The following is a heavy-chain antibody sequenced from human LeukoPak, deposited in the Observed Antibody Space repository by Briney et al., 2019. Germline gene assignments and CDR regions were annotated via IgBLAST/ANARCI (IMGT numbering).Heavy chain of an antibody. CDR1: GGSISSRSYY. V-gene: IGHV4-39*07. CDR3: ARGSRDGYTSLFDY. J-gene: IGHJ4*02. CDR2: IYYSGST. D-gene: IGHD5-24*01. Sequence: SETLSLTCTVSGGSISSRSYYWGWIRQPPGKGLEGIGSIYYSGSTYYNPSLKSRVTISVDTSKNQFSLKLSPVTAADTAVYYCARGSRDGYTSLFDYWGQGTLVTVSS.